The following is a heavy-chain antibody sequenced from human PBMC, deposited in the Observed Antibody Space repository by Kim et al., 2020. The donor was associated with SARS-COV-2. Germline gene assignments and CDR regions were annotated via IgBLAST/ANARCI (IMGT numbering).Heavy chain of an antibody. V-gene: IGHV5-51*01. D-gene: IGHD6-19*01. Sequence: YSPSFQGQVTISADKSISTAYLQWSSLKASDTAMYYCARPEGIKWLVFDYWGQGTLVTVSS. CDR3: ARPEGIKWLVFDY. J-gene: IGHJ4*02.